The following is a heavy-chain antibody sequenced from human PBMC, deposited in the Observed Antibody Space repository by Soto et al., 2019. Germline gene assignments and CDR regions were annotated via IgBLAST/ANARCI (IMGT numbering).Heavy chain of an antibody. D-gene: IGHD5-12*01. V-gene: IGHV2-70*11. CDR1: GFSLSTSGMC. CDR2: IDWDDDK. Sequence: SGPTLVNPTQTLTLTCTFSGFSLSTSGMCVSWIRQPPGKALEWLARIDWDDDKYYSTSLKTRLTISKDTSKNQVVLTMTNMDPVDTATYYCARINRARAVATIDYWGQGTLVAVSS. CDR3: ARINRARAVATIDY. J-gene: IGHJ4*02.